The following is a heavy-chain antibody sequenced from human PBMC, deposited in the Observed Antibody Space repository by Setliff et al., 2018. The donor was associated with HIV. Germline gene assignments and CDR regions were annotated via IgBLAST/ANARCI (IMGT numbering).Heavy chain of an antibody. Sequence: GGSLRLSCAASGFDFNRYGMHWVRQAPGKGLEWVAVISYDASNKYYADSVKGRYTISRDNSRYTLYLQMNSLRAEDTAVYYCARPAVTTYGAFDIWGQGTRVTVSS. CDR2: ISYDASNK. D-gene: IGHD4-17*01. CDR3: ARPAVTTYGAFDI. CDR1: GFDFNRYG. V-gene: IGHV3-30*03. J-gene: IGHJ3*02.